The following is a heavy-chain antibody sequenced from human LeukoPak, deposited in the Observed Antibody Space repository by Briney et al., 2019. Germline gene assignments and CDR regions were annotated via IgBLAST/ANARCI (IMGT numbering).Heavy chain of an antibody. CDR1: GFTFTSSA. J-gene: IGHJ3*02. CDR2: IVVGSGNT. V-gene: IGHV1-58*01. Sequence: SVKVSCKASGFTFTSSAVQWVRQARGQRREWIGWIVVGSGNTNYAQKFQERVTITRDMSTSTAYMELSSLRSEDTAVYYCAADGEAHDAFDIWGQGTMVTVSS. CDR3: AADGEAHDAFDI.